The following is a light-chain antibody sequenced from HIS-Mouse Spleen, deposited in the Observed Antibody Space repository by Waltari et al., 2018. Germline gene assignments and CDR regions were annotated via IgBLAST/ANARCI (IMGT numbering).Light chain of an antibody. V-gene: IGLV2-8*01. Sequence: QSALTQPPSASGSPGQSVPISCPGTSSDVGGSNYVPWYQQHPGKAPKLMIYEVSKRPSGVPDRFSGSKSGNTASLTVSGLQAEDEADYYCSSYAGSNNLVFGGGTKLTVL. CDR2: EVS. J-gene: IGLJ2*01. CDR1: SSDVGGSNY. CDR3: SSYAGSNNLV.